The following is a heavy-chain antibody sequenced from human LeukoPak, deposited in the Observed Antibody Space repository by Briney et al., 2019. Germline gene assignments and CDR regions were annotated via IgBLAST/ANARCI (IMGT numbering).Heavy chain of an antibody. J-gene: IGHJ3*02. Sequence: GASVKVSCKASGGTFSSYAISWVRQAPGQGLEWMGRIIPILGIANYAQRFQGRVTITADKSTSTAYMELSSLRSDDTAVYYCARLYCSGGSCYSDDAFDIWGQGTLVTVSS. CDR1: GGTFSSYA. D-gene: IGHD2-15*01. V-gene: IGHV1-69*04. CDR2: IIPILGIA. CDR3: ARLYCSGGSCYSDDAFDI.